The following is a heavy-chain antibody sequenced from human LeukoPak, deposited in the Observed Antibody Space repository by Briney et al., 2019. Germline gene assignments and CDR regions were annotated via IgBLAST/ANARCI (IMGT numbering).Heavy chain of an antibody. D-gene: IGHD3-22*01. Sequence: SETLSLTCTVSGGSISSYYWSWIRQPPGKGLEWIGYIYYSGSTNYNPSLKSRVTISVDTSKNQFSLKLSSVTAADTAVYYCARVVTGSGSYYDSSGYQFDYWGQGTLVTVSS. CDR1: GGSISSYY. CDR2: IYYSGST. J-gene: IGHJ4*02. V-gene: IGHV4-59*01. CDR3: ARVVTGSGSYYDSSGYQFDY.